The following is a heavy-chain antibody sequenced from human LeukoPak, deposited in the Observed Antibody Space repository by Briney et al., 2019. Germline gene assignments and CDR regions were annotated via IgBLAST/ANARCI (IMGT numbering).Heavy chain of an antibody. J-gene: IGHJ4*02. CDR3: ASPLESYYGSGSYYLFDY. D-gene: IGHD3-10*01. V-gene: IGHV1-69*13. CDR2: IIPIFGTA. CDR1: GGTFSSYA. Sequence: ASVKVSCKASGGTFSSYAISWVRQAPGQGLEWMGGIIPIFGTANYAQKFQGRVTITADESTSTAYMELSSLRSEDTAVYYCASPLESYYGSGSYYLFDYWGQGTLVTVSS.